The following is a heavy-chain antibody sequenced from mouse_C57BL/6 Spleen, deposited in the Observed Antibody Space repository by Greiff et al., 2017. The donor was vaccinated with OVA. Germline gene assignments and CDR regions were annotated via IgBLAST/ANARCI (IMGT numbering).Heavy chain of an antibody. Sequence: QVQLQQSGPELVKPGASVKISCKASGYAFSSSWMNWVKQRPGKGLEWIGRIYPGDGDTNYNGKFKGKATLTADKSSSTAYMQLRSLPSQVSSVSFCSSSTDGYYFDYWGPVTTLTVSS. CDR2: IYPGDGDT. V-gene: IGHV1-82*01. J-gene: IGHJ2*01. CDR3: SSSTDGYYFDY. D-gene: IGHD2-3*01. CDR1: GYAFSSSW.